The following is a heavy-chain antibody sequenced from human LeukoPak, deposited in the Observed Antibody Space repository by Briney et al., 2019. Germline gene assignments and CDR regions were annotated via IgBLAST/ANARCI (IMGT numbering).Heavy chain of an antibody. CDR1: GGSFSGYY. D-gene: IGHD3-22*01. CDR2: INHSGST. Sequence: PSETLSLTCAVYGGSFSGYYWSWIRQPPGKGLEWIGEINHSGSTNYNPSLKSRVTISVDTSKNQFSLKLSSVTAADTAVYYCARGFYDSSGYSSPFDYWGQGTLVTVSS. V-gene: IGHV4-34*01. CDR3: ARGFYDSSGYSSPFDY. J-gene: IGHJ4*02.